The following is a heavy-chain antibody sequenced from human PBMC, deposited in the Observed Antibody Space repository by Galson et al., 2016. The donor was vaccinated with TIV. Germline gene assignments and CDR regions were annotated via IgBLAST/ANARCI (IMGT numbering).Heavy chain of an antibody. D-gene: IGHD4-17*01. J-gene: IGHJ4*02. CDR2: ISSGRSSTI. CDR3: ARDPNGDWIGAFDF. CDR1: GFTFSGYS. Sequence: SLRLSCAASGFTFSGYSMDWVRQAPGKGLEWLSYISSGRSSTIHYADSVKGRFTISRDNSRNTLFLQMSSLTVEDTAVYFCARDPNGDWIGAFDFWGRGTLVAVSS. V-gene: IGHV3-48*01.